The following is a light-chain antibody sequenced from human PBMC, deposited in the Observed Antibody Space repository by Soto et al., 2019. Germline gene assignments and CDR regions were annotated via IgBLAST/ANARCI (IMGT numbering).Light chain of an antibody. V-gene: IGKV3-20*01. CDR1: QSVSSSY. CDR3: QQYGSSPPWT. CDR2: GAS. J-gene: IGKJ1*01. Sequence: EIVLTQSPGTLSLSPGERATLSCRASQSVSSSYLAWYQQKPGQAPRLLIYGASCRATGIPDRFSGSGSGTDFTRTISRLEPEDFAVYYCQQYGSSPPWTFGQGTKVEIK.